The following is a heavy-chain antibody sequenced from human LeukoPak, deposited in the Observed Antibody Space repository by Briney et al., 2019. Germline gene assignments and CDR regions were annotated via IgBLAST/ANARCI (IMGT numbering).Heavy chain of an antibody. CDR3: AKGGIAAAY. D-gene: IGHD6-13*01. V-gene: IGHV3-30*18. J-gene: IGHJ4*02. Sequence: GGSLRLSCAASGFTFSSYGMHWVRQAPGKGLEWVAVISYDGSNKYYADSVKGRFTISRDNSKNTLYLQMNSLRAEDTAVYYCAKGGIAAAYWGQGTLVTVSS. CDR2: ISYDGSNK. CDR1: GFTFSSYG.